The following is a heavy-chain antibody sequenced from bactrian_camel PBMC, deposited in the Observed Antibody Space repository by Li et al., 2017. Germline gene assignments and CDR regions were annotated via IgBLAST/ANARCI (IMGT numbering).Heavy chain of an antibody. CDR1: GVTLGRNC. V-gene: IGHV3S55*01. J-gene: IGHJ4*01. CDR2: IDSDGRT. Sequence: HVQLVESGGGSVQAGGSLRLSCAVSGVTLGRNCVAWFRQAPGQEREGVAMIDSDGRTNYADSVKGRFTISKDNAKNTLYLQMDNLKPEDTAMYYCAPRKGGFECYSGSWSRPSDYSFKGQGTQVTVS. D-gene: IGHD4*01.